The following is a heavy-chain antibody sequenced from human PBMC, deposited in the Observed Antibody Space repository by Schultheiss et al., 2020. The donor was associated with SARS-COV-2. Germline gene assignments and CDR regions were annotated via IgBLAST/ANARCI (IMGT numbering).Heavy chain of an antibody. J-gene: IGHJ4*02. CDR3: ARKDYGALDY. CDR1: GFTFSDYY. D-gene: IGHD4-17*01. V-gene: IGHV3-11*06. Sequence: GGSLRLSCAASGFTFSDYYMSWIRQAPGKGLEWVSSISSSNTYIYYADSVKGRFTISRDNAKVSLFLQMNSLGAEDTAVYYCARKDYGALDYWGQGTLVTVSS. CDR2: ISSSNTYI.